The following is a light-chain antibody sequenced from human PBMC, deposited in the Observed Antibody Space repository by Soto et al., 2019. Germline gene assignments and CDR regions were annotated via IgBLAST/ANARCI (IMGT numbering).Light chain of an antibody. Sequence: QPALAQPRSVSGSPGQSVIISCTGTSNDVGAYNYVSWYQQHPGKAPKLVIYDVSKRPSGVPARFSGSKSGNTASLTISGLQAEDEADYFCCSYAVRDTFYVFGTGTKAPS. CDR2: DVS. CDR1: SNDVGAYNY. CDR3: CSYAVRDTFYV. J-gene: IGLJ1*01. V-gene: IGLV2-11*01.